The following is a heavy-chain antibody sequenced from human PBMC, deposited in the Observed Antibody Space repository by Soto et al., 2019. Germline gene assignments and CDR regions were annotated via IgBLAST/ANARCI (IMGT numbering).Heavy chain of an antibody. D-gene: IGHD3-22*01. Sequence: ASVKVSCKASGYTFTSYAMHRVRQSPGPRLEWMGWINAGNGNTKYSQKFQGRDTITRDTSASTAYMELSSLRSEDTAVYYCAREADSSGYYHYYFDYWGQGTLVTVSS. CDR2: INAGNGNT. CDR1: GYTFTSYA. V-gene: IGHV1-3*01. CDR3: AREADSSGYYHYYFDY. J-gene: IGHJ4*02.